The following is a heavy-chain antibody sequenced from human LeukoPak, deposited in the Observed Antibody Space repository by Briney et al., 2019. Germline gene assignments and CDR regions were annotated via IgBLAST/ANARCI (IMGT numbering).Heavy chain of an antibody. CDR3: ARGGPLGFDY. CDR1: GYTFTGYY. Sequence: ASVKVSCKASGYTFTGYYMHWVRQAPGQGLEWMGWINPNSGGTNYAQKFQGRVTMTRDTSTSTVYMELSSLRSEDTAVYYCARGGPLGFDYWGQGTLVTVSS. CDR2: INPNSGGT. J-gene: IGHJ4*02. D-gene: IGHD7-27*01. V-gene: IGHV1-2*02.